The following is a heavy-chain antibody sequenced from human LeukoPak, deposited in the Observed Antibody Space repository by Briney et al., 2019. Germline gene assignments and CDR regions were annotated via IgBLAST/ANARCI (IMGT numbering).Heavy chain of an antibody. Sequence: GGSLRLSCAASGFTFSSYSMNWVRQAPGKGLEWVSSITSSSTYIYYADSVQGRFTVSRDNAKNSLYLQMNSLRAEDTAVYYCARDVVDTPEQNYWGQGTRVTVSS. V-gene: IGHV3-21*01. CDR1: GFTFSSYS. J-gene: IGHJ4*02. CDR3: ARDVVDTPEQNY. D-gene: IGHD5-18*01. CDR2: ITSSSTYI.